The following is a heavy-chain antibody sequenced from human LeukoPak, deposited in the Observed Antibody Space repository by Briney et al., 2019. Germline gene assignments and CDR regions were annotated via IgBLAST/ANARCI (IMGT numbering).Heavy chain of an antibody. V-gene: IGHV1-2*02. CDR3: AREVLRYFDWLSDAFDI. Sequence: GASVKVSCKASGYTFTGYYMHWVRQAPGQGLECMGWINPNSGGTNYAQKFQGRVTMTGDTSISTAYMELSRLRSDDTAVYYCAREVLRYFDWLSDAFDIWGQGTMVTVSS. CDR1: GYTFTGYY. D-gene: IGHD3-9*01. CDR2: INPNSGGT. J-gene: IGHJ3*02.